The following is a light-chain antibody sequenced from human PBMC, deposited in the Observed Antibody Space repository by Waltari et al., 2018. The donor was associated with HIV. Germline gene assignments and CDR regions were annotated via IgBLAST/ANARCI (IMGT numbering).Light chain of an antibody. V-gene: IGLV2-18*02. CDR1: TSDVGAYTR. CDR3: SSYRTNNTIV. CDR2: EVK. Sequence: QSVLTQPPSVSASPGPSVNISCPVTTSDVGAYTRVSWYLQAPGPAPKVLIYEVKRRPSGVPDRFSGSKSGTTASLTISGLQADDEADYYCSSYRTNNTIVFGTGTKVTVL. J-gene: IGLJ1*01.